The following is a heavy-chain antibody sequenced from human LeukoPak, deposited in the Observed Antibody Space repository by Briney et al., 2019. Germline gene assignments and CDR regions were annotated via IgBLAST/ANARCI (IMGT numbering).Heavy chain of an antibody. CDR2: IIPILGIA. CDR3: ARAFGAYDSSGYYSDY. V-gene: IGHV1-69*04. Sequence: SVKVSCKASGGTFSSYAISWVRQAPGQGLEWMGRIIPILGIANYAQKFQGRVTITADKSTSTAYMELSSLRSEDTAVYYCARAFGAYDSSGYYSDYWGQGTLVTVSS. D-gene: IGHD3-22*01. J-gene: IGHJ4*02. CDR1: GGTFSSYA.